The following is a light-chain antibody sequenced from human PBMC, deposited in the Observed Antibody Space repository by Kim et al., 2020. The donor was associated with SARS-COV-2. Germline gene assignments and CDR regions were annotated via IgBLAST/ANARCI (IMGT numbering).Light chain of an antibody. Sequence: LSPGETGTLSCRASQSIGNSLAWYQHKPGQAPRLLIYDTSNRATGIPDRFSGGGSGTDFTLTISSLEPEDFAVYYCQQGSNWPRTFGPGTKVDIK. CDR1: QSIGNS. CDR3: QQGSNWPRT. V-gene: IGKV3-11*01. CDR2: DTS. J-gene: IGKJ3*01.